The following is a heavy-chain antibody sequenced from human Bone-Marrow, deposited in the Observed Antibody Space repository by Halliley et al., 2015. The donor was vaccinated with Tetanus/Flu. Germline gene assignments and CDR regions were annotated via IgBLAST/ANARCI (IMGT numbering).Heavy chain of an antibody. D-gene: IGHD3-10*01. CDR3: ARRGYYGLGTFYYERLGDY. Sequence: TTYNGNTNYAQKFRGRVTMTTDTSTNTVYMELRSLRSDDTAVYYCARRGYYGLGTFYYERLGDYWGQGTLVTVSS. V-gene: IGHV1-18*01. CDR2: TTYNGNT. J-gene: IGHJ4*02.